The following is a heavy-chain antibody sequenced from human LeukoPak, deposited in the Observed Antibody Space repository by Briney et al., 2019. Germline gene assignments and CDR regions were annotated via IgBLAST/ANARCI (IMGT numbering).Heavy chain of an antibody. J-gene: IGHJ4*02. Sequence: PSETLSLTCTAFSGSISSTSYYWGWIRQAPGKGLEWIGGIIYSGNTCYNSSLKSRVTISVDTSKSLFSLKLTSVTAADTAVYYCARHLRGASIFYDYWGQGTWSPSPQ. CDR1: SGSISSTSYY. CDR2: IIYSGNT. D-gene: IGHD1-26*01. CDR3: ARHLRGASIFYDY. V-gene: IGHV4-39*01.